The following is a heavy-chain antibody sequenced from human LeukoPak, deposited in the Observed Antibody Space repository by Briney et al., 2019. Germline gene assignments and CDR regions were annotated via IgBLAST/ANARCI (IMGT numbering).Heavy chain of an antibody. J-gene: IGHJ3*02. V-gene: IGHV3-7*03. CDR2: IKQDGSER. Sequence: GGSLRLSCAAPGFTLSSYWMSWVRQAPGKGLEWVANIKQDGSERYYVDSVKGRFTISRDNAKNSLYLQMNSLRAEDTAVYYCARVQESAFDIWGQGTMVTVSS. CDR1: GFTLSSYW. CDR3: ARVQESAFDI.